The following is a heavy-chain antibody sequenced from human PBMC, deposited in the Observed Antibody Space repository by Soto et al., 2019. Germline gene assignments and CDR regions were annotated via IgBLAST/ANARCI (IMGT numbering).Heavy chain of an antibody. CDR3: ARDDHTYGVY. CDR2: IGPYGNSI. V-gene: IGHV3-11*01. Sequence: SLKISCAASGCSFRDYFMSWLRQAPGKGLEWVSYIGPYGNSIYYADSVKGRFTISRDDATKSLHLHMNSLRTDDTAVYYCARDDHTYGVYWGQGSPVTVSS. J-gene: IGHJ4*02. CDR1: GCSFRDYF. D-gene: IGHD2-21*01.